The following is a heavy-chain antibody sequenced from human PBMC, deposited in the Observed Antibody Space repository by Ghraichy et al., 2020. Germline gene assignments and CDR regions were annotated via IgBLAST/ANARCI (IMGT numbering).Heavy chain of an antibody. CDR1: GFTFSGYA. D-gene: IGHD2/OR15-2a*01. V-gene: IGHV3-23*01. Sequence: GESLNISCAASGFTFSGYAMTWVRQAPGKVLEWVSAISSTAGNTYYVDSVKVRFTISRDPSKNTLYLQMNSLRAEDTAIYYCAKSLTTFGYFDSWGQGTLFTVSS. CDR2: ISSTAGNT. CDR3: AKSLTTFGYFDS. J-gene: IGHJ4*02.